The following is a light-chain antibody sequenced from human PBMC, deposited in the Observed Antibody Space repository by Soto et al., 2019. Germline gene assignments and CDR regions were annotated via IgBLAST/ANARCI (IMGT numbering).Light chain of an antibody. Sequence: QSVLTQPPSVSGAPGQRVTISCTGSSSNIGAGYDVHWYQQLPGTAPKLLIYGNSNRPSGVPDRFSGAKSGTSASLAITGLQYEDEADYYGQSYDSSLSGVVFGGGTNLTVL. J-gene: IGLJ2*01. CDR3: QSYDSSLSGVV. V-gene: IGLV1-40*01. CDR1: SSNIGAGYD. CDR2: GNS.